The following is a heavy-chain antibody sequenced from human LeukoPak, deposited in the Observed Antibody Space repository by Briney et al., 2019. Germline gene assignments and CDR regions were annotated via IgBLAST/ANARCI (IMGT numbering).Heavy chain of an antibody. V-gene: IGHV4-31*03. CDR3: ARAGSRYGYKPFDY. J-gene: IGHJ4*02. CDR2: IYYSGST. CDR1: GGSISSGGYY. Sequence: PSETLSLTCTVSGGSISSGGYYWSWIRQHPGKGLEWIGYIYYSGSTYYNPSLKSRVTISVDTSKNQFSLKLSSVTAADTAVYYCARAGSRYGYKPFDYWGQGTLVTVSS. D-gene: IGHD3-16*01.